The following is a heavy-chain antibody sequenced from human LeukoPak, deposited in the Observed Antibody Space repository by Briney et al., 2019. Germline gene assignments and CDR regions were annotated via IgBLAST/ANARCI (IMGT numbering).Heavy chain of an antibody. CDR3: ARAFALGGAMVTSYWFDP. D-gene: IGHD5-18*01. Sequence: ATVKVSCKASGYTFTSYGISWVRQAPGQGLGWMGWINPNSGGTNYAQKFQGRVTMTRDTSISTAYMELSRLRSDDTAVYYCARAFALGGAMVTSYWFDPWGQGTLVTVSS. CDR1: GYTFTSYG. V-gene: IGHV1-2*02. CDR2: INPNSGGT. J-gene: IGHJ5*02.